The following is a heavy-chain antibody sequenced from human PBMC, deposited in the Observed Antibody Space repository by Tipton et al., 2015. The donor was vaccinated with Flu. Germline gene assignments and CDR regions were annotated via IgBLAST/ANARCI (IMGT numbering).Heavy chain of an antibody. D-gene: IGHD3-16*01. CDR2: INHSGST. CDR1: GGSFSGYY. CDR3: ARIAFWPPYYYYGMDV. V-gene: IGHV4-34*01. Sequence: GLVKPSETLSLTCAVYGGSFSGYYWSWIRQPPGKGLEWIGEINHSGSTNYNPSLKSRVTISVDASKNQFSLKLSSVTAADTAVYYWARIAFWPPYYYYGMDVWGQGTTVTVSS. J-gene: IGHJ6*02.